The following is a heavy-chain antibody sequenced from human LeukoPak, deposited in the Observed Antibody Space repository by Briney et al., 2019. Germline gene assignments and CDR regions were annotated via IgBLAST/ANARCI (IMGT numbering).Heavy chain of an antibody. V-gene: IGHV3-48*03. CDR2: ISSSGSTI. J-gene: IGHJ4*02. D-gene: IGHD6-19*01. CDR3: ARDDTSSGYYEFGY. Sequence: PGGSLRLSCAASGFTFSSYEMNWVRQAPGKGLEWVSYISSSGSTIYYADSVKGRFTISRDISKNMLYLQMNSLRADDTAVYYCARDDTSSGYYEFGYWGQGTLVTVSS. CDR1: GFTFSSYE.